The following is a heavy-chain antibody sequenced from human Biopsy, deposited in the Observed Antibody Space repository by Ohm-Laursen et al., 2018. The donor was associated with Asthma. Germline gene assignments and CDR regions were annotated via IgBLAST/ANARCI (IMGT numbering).Heavy chain of an antibody. V-gene: IGHV3-11*04. D-gene: IGHD1-7*01. J-gene: IGHJ4*02. CDR3: ARPDPGTTPGMDV. CDR2: ISSSSGTI. Sequence: SLRLSCAASGFSLSDYYMSWIRQAPGKGLEWVSYISSSSGTIYYADSVKGRFTISRDNAKNSLYLQMNSLRDEDTAVYYCARPDPGTTPGMDVWGQGTLVIVSS. CDR1: GFSLSDYY.